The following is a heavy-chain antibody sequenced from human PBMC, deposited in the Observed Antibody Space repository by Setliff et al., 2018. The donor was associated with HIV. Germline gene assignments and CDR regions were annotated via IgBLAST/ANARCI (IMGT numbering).Heavy chain of an antibody. CDR1: GGSINSGSYY. Sequence: SETLSLTCTVSGGSINSGSYYWSWIRQPAGKGLEWIGRIYTSGSTNYNPSLKSRVTISVDTSKNQFSLKLNSVTAADTAVYYCARVLGLPYYYMDVWGKGTTVTSP. D-gene: IGHD3-16*01. CDR2: IYTSGST. V-gene: IGHV4-61*02. CDR3: ARVLGLPYYYMDV. J-gene: IGHJ6*03.